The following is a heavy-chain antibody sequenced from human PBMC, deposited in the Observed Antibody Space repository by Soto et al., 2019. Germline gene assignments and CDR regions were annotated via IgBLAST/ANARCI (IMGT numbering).Heavy chain of an antibody. V-gene: IGHV3-13*01. J-gene: IGHJ4*02. CDR1: GFTFSTYD. CDR2: IGTAGDT. Sequence: GGSLRLSCAASGFTFSTYDMHWVRQAAGKGLEWISGIGTAGDTHYPGSVKGQFTISRENAKNSLYLQMNSLRAGDTAVYYCARGGNYGDYSIDYWGLGTLVTVSS. CDR3: ARGGNYGDYSIDY. D-gene: IGHD4-17*01.